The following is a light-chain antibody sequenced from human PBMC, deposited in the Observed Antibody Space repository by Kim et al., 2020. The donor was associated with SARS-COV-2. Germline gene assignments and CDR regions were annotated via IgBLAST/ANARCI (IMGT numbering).Light chain of an antibody. CDR2: DAS. V-gene: IGKV3-20*01. Sequence: EIVLTQSPGTLSLSPGERATLSCRASQSVRNNYLAWYQQKPGQAPRVLIYDASRRATGIPDRFSGSGSGTDFTLTISRLEPEDFAVYYCQHYDNSVSFGGGTKVDIK. CDR3: QHYDNSVS. J-gene: IGKJ4*01. CDR1: QSVRNNY.